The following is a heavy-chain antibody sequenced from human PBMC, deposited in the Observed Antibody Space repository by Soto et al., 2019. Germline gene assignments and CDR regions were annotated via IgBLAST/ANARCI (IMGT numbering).Heavy chain of an antibody. V-gene: IGHV4-30-2*01. CDR2: IFHRGST. Sequence: PSETLSLTCSVSGDSINLDVYSWAWIRQAPGKGLEWIGDIFHRGSTHYSPSLRSRVTISVDKSKNQFSLSLTSVTAADTAVYYCASSGDHGDYGFDLWGQGILVTVSS. CDR1: GDSINLDVYS. J-gene: IGHJ4*02. D-gene: IGHD4-17*01. CDR3: ASSGDHGDYGFDL.